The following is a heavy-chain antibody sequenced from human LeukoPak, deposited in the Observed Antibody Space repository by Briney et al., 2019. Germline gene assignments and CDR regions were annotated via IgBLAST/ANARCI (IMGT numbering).Heavy chain of an antibody. Sequence: PSETLSLTCTVSGGSISSYYWSWIRQPPGKGLEWIGYIYYSGSTNYNPSLKSRVSLSVDRSKNQFSLKLSSVTAADTAMYYCAKSGPDYYGSGSYKDGFDIWGQGTLVTVSS. J-gene: IGHJ3*02. CDR2: IYYSGST. D-gene: IGHD3-10*01. CDR1: GGSISSYY. V-gene: IGHV4-59*12. CDR3: AKSGPDYYGSGSYKDGFDI.